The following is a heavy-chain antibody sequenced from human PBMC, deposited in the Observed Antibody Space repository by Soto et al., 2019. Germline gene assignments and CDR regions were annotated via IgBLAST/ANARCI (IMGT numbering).Heavy chain of an antibody. D-gene: IGHD1-26*01. CDR2: IYYSGST. J-gene: IGHJ4*02. Sequence: PSETLSLTCTVSGGSISSYYWSWIRQPPGKGLEWIGYIYYSGSTNYNPSLKSRVTISVDTSKNQFSLKLSSVTAADTAVYYCARDSAYSGSYDYWGQGTQVTVSS. CDR3: ARDSAYSGSYDY. V-gene: IGHV4-59*12. CDR1: GGSISSYY.